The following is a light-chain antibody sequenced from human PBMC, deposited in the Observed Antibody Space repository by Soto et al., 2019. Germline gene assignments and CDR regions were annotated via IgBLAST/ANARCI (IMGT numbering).Light chain of an antibody. CDR3: GTWAGRLSVWV. CDR1: SSNIGNNY. J-gene: IGLJ3*02. Sequence: QAVVTQPPSVSAAPGQKVTISCSGSSSNIGNNYVSWYQQLPGTAPKLLIYDNNKRPSGIPDRFSGSKSGTSATLGITGLQTGDEADYYCGTWAGRLSVWVFGGGTKLTVL. CDR2: DNN. V-gene: IGLV1-51*01.